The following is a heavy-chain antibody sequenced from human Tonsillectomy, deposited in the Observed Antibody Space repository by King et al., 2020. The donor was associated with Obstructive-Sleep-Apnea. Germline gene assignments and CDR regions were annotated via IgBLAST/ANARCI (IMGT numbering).Heavy chain of an antibody. J-gene: IGHJ5*02. CDR3: ARDRDYYDSSGYYDWFDP. CDR1: GVTFSSYS. Sequence: VQLVESGGGLVQPGGSLRLSCAASGVTFSSYSMNWVRQAPGKGLEWVSYIRSSSSTVYDADSGKGRFTISRDNAKNSLYLQMNSRRAEETAVYYCARDRDYYDSSGYYDWFDPWGQGTLVTVSS. V-gene: IGHV3-48*01. CDR2: IRSSSSTV. D-gene: IGHD3-22*01.